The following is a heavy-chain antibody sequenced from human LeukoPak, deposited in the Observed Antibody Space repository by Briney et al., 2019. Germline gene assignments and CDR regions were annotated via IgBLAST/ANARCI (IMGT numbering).Heavy chain of an antibody. CDR2: MNPNSGNT. J-gene: IGHJ3*02. V-gene: IGHV1-8*01. CDR1: GYTFTSYD. CDR3: ARGGSYLSAFDI. D-gene: IGHD3-10*01. Sequence: ASVKVSCKTFGYTFTSYDINWVRQATGQGLEWMGWMNPNSGNTGYAQKFQGRVTMTRNTSISTAYMELSSLRSEDTAVYYCARGGSYLSAFDIWGQGTMVTVSS.